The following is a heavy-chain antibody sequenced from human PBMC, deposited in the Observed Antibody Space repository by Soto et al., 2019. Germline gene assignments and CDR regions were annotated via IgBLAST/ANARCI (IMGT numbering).Heavy chain of an antibody. J-gene: IGHJ4*02. D-gene: IGHD1-26*01. Sequence: QVQLQESGPGLVKPSGTLSLTCAVSGDSISTNNWWSWVRQSPGKGLEWIGEIYHSGSTYYNPSLKSRLTISIDMSKSQFSLKLTSVTAADTAVYYCASRYSYSWDSYFNYWGQGTLVTVSS. CDR3: ASRYSYSWDSYFNY. CDR1: GDSISTNNW. CDR2: IYHSGST. V-gene: IGHV4-4*02.